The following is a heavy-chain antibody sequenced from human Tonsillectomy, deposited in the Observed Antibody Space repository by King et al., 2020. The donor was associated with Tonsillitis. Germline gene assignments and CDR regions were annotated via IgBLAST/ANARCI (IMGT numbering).Heavy chain of an antibody. CDR1: VFTFSSYA. V-gene: IGHV3-30-3*01. CDR2: LSYDGSNK. D-gene: IGHD4-17*01. CDR3: ASGLYGDYAEGAFDI. J-gene: IGHJ3*02. Sequence: VQLVESGGGVVQPGRSLRLSCAASVFTFSSYAMHWVRQAPGKGLEWVAVLSYDGSNKYYADSVKGRFTISRDNSKNTLYLQMNSLRAEDTSVYYSASGLYGDYAEGAFDIWGQGTTVTVSS.